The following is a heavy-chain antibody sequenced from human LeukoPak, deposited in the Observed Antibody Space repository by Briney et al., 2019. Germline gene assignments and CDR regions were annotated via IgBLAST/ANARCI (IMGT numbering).Heavy chain of an antibody. J-gene: IGHJ4*02. CDR2: ISAHNGNT. CDR1: GGTFSSYA. V-gene: IGHV1-18*01. D-gene: IGHD1-26*01. CDR3: ARVSPSIVGAPLPPPY. Sequence: GASVKVSCKASGGTFSSYAISWVRQAPGQGLEWMGWISAHNGNTNYAQKLQGRVTMTTDTSTSTAYMELRSLRSDDTAVYYCARVSPSIVGAPLPPPYWGQGTLVTVSS.